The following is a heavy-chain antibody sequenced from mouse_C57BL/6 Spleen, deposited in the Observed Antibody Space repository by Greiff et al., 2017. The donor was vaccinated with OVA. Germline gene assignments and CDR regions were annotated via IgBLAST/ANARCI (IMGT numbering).Heavy chain of an antibody. J-gene: IGHJ4*01. CDR1: GYTFTSYW. CDR2: IDPSDSYT. D-gene: IGHD1-1*01. V-gene: IGHV1-59*01. Sequence: QVQLQQPGAELVRPGTSVKLSCKASGYTFTSYWMHWVKQRPGQGLEWIGVIDPSDSYTNYNQKFKGKATLTVDTSSSTAYMQLSSLTSEDSAVYYCARGVDDSSPYYYAMDYWGQGTSVTVSS. CDR3: ARGVDDSSPYYYAMDY.